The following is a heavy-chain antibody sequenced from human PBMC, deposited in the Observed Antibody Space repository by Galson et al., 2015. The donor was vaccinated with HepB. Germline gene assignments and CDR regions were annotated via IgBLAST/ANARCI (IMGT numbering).Heavy chain of an antibody. D-gene: IGHD5-18*01. J-gene: IGHJ4*02. Sequence: SVKVSCKASGNIFSADYYHWVRQAPGQGLEYMGGINPNSGYTNSAQNFQGRVTMTRDTSISTFYMELSRLTSDDTAVYYCVRERYSQDLKEFHYWGQGTLVTVSS. CDR2: INPNSGYT. CDR3: VRERYSQDLKEFHY. V-gene: IGHV1-2*02. CDR1: GNIFSADY.